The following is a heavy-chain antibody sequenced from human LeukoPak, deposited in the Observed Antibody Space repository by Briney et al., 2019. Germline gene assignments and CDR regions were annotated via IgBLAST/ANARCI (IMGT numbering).Heavy chain of an antibody. CDR1: GHTFTSYF. J-gene: IGHJ6*02. D-gene: IGHD1-7*01. CDR3: ARVELNYGMDV. Sequence: GASVKVSCKASGHTFTSYFMHWVRQAPGQGLEWMGIINPSGGSTSYAQKFQGRVTMTRATSTSTVYMELSSLRSEDTAVYYCARVELNYGMDVWGQGTTVTVSS. CDR2: INPSGGST. V-gene: IGHV1-46*01.